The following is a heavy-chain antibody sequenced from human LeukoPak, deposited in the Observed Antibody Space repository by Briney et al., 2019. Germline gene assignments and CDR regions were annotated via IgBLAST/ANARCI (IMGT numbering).Heavy chain of an antibody. V-gene: IGHV4-38-2*02. J-gene: IGHJ3*02. Sequence: SETLSLTCTVSGCSISSGLYWGWIRQPPGKGLEWIGSIYHSGITYYNPSLKSRVTISVDTSKNQFSLKLSSVTAADTAVYYCARDRVGATGIGFAFDIWGQGTMVTVSS. CDR2: IYHSGIT. CDR3: ARDRVGATGIGFAFDI. CDR1: GCSISSGLY. D-gene: IGHD1-26*01.